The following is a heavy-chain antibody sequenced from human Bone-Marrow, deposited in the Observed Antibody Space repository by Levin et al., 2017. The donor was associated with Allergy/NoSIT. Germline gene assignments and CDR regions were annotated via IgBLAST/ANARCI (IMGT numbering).Heavy chain of an antibody. CDR1: GFNFGDYT. CDR3: TRDYSDYFDY. CDR2: IRKKAYYGGTT. V-gene: IGHV3-49*04. D-gene: IGHD1-26*01. J-gene: IGHJ4*02. Sequence: TGGSLRLSCSSSGFNFGDYTMRWVRQAPGKGLEWVGFIRKKAYYGGTTDYAASVKGRFTISRDDSKGITYLEMNSLKPEDTGTYYCTRDYSDYFDYWGQGTLVTVSS.